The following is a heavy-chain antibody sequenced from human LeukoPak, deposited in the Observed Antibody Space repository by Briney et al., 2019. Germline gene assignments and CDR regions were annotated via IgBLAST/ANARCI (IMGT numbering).Heavy chain of an antibody. D-gene: IGHD3-10*01. V-gene: IGHV1-18*01. J-gene: IGHJ5*02. CDR2: ISAYNGNT. CDR1: GYTFTSYG. CDR3: ARDLHCYGSWNRFDP. Sequence: ASVKVSCKASGYTFTSYGISWVRQAPGQGLEWMGWISAYNGNTNYAQKLQGRVTMTTDTSTSTAYMELRSLRSDDTAVYYCARDLHCYGSWNRFDPWGQGTLVTVSS.